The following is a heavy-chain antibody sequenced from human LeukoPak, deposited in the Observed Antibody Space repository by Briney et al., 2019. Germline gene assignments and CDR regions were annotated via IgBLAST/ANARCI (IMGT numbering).Heavy chain of an antibody. CDR3: ARGLMCAFDI. J-gene: IGHJ3*02. Sequence: PSETLSLTCAVYGGSFGGYYWSWIRQPPGKGLEWIGEINHSGSTNYNPSLKSRVTISVDTSKNQFSLKLSSVTAADTAVYYCARGLMCAFDIWGQGTMVTVSS. V-gene: IGHV4-34*01. CDR2: INHSGST. CDR1: GGSFGGYY.